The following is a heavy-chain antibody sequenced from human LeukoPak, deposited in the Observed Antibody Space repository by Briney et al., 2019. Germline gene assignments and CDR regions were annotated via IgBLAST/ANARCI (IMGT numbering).Heavy chain of an antibody. CDR2: IYYSGST. Sequence: GSLRLSCTASGFTFGDYAMTWVRQAPGKGLEWIGYIYYSGSTNYNPSLKSRVTISVDTSKNQFSLKLSSVTAADTAVYYCARSLEGYYDSSGYYPAEYFQHWGQGTLVTVSS. D-gene: IGHD3-22*01. CDR1: GFTFGDYA. CDR3: ARSLEGYYDSSGYYPAEYFQH. V-gene: IGHV4-59*01. J-gene: IGHJ1*01.